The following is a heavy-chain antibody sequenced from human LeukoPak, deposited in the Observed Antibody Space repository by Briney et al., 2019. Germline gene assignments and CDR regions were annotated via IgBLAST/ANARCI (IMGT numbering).Heavy chain of an antibody. J-gene: IGHJ6*02. CDR1: GYSFTNYG. Sequence: GESLKISCKGSGYSFTNYGIGWVRQMPGKGLEWMGVIYPGDSDTKYSPSFQGQVTILVDKSMSTAYVQWSSLKASDTAMYYCARYCTGGSCYYGMDVWGQGTMVTVSS. V-gene: IGHV5-51*01. D-gene: IGHD2-15*01. CDR2: IYPGDSDT. CDR3: ARYCTGGSCYYGMDV.